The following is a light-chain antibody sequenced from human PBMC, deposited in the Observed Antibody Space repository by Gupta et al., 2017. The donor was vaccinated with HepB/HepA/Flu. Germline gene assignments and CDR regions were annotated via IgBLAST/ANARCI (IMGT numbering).Light chain of an antibody. Sequence: SELTQPPSVSVSPGQTARITCSGDALPRKYAYWYQQRPGQAPVLIIYKNSERPLGIPERYSGFRSGTTVTLTISGVQAEDEADYYCQSTDISGVVFGGGTK. CDR1: ALPRKY. CDR3: QSTDISGVV. V-gene: IGLV3-25*03. J-gene: IGLJ2*01. CDR2: KNS.